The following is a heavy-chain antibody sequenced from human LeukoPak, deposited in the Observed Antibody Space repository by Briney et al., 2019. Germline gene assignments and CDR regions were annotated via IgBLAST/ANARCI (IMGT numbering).Heavy chain of an antibody. Sequence: GGSLRLSCAASGFTFSDYYMSWIRQAPGKGLEWVSYISSSGSTIYYADSVKGRFTISRDNAENSLYLQMNSLRAEDTAVYYCARDSGIYYDSSGYYSIPIWGQGTLVTVSS. CDR3: ARDSGIYYDSSGYYSIPI. D-gene: IGHD3-22*01. J-gene: IGHJ4*02. CDR1: GFTFSDYY. V-gene: IGHV3-11*01. CDR2: ISSSGSTI.